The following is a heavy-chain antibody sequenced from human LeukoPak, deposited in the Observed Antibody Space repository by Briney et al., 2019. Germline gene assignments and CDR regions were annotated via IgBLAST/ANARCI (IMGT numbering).Heavy chain of an antibody. CDR1: GFTFSSYD. Sequence: TGGSLRLSCAASGFTFSSYDMHWVRQATGKGLEWVSAIATNGDAYYSGSVKGRFTIFRENAESSLYLQMNSLRAEDTAVYYCTRVGYIDEGIDYWGQGTLVTVSS. D-gene: IGHD5-24*01. CDR3: TRVGYIDEGIDY. V-gene: IGHV3-13*01. J-gene: IGHJ4*02. CDR2: IATNGDA.